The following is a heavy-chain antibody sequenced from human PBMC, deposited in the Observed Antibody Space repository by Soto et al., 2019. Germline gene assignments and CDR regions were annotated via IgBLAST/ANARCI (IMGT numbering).Heavy chain of an antibody. Sequence: SETLSLTCTVSGFSISNFYWSWIRQPPGKGLEWIGYIYYSGTTSYNPSLNSRVTISVDTSKNQFSLKLNSVTAADTAVYYCARESYYGSGATVVGYWGQGTLVTVSS. D-gene: IGHD3-10*01. CDR2: IYYSGTT. V-gene: IGHV4-59*01. CDR1: GFSISNFY. CDR3: ARESYYGSGATVVGY. J-gene: IGHJ4*02.